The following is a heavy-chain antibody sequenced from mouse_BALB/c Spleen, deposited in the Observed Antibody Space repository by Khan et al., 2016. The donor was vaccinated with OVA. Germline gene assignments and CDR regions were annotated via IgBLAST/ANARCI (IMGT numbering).Heavy chain of an antibody. D-gene: IGHD1-2*01. V-gene: IGHV3-2*02. Sequence: VQLKQSGPGLVKPSQSLSLTCTVTGYSITSGYGWNWIRQFPGNKLEWMGCISYSGSTNYNPSLKSRISITRDTSKNQFFLQLNSVTTEDTATYYCARTARIKYWGQGTTLTVSS. CDR1: GYSITSGYG. J-gene: IGHJ2*01. CDR3: ARTARIKY. CDR2: ISYSGST.